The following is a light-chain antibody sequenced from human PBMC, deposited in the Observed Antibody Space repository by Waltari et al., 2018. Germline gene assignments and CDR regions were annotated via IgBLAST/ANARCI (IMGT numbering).Light chain of an antibody. CDR1: QGVSGT. CDR2: GAS. J-gene: IGKJ5*01. CDR3: QQYYDWRRVT. V-gene: IGKV3D-15*01. Sequence: CRASQGVSGTLAWYQQRPGQAPRLLIYGASTRATGIPARFSGSASGTEFTLTISSLQSEDSAVYYCQQYYDWRRVTFGQGTRLEIK.